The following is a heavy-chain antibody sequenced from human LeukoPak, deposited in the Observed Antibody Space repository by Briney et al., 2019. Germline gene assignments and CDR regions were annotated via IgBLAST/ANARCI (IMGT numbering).Heavy chain of an antibody. V-gene: IGHV3-74*01. CDR2: IKSDGSST. CDR3: VRDRGEYCFDY. J-gene: IGHJ4*02. D-gene: IGHD3-10*01. CDR1: GFTFSSNW. Sequence: GGSLRLSCAASGFTFSSNWMHWVRQAPGEGLVWVSRIKSDGSSTDYADSVQGRFTISRDNAKNTLYLQMNSLRAEDTAVYYCVRDRGEYCFDYWGQGTQVTVSS.